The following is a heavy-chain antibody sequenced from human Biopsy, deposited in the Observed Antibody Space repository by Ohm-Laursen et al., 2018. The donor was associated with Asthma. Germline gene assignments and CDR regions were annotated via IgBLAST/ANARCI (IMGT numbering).Heavy chain of an antibody. CDR2: ISFDGSNK. D-gene: IGHD1-26*01. J-gene: IGHJ4*02. CDR3: AKEVFPGWELRRGPDS. Sequence: SLRLSCSAPGFSFSNYGMHWVRQAPGKGLDWVAVISFDGSNKNYTDSVKGRFTIPRDNSRNTLHLEMNSLRAEDTAVYFCAKEVFPGWELRRGPDSWGQGTLVTVSS. V-gene: IGHV3-30*18. CDR1: GFSFSNYG.